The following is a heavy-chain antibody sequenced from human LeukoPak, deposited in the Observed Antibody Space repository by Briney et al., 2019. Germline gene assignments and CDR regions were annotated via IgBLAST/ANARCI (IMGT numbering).Heavy chain of an antibody. CDR1: GFTFSSYS. CDR2: ISSSSSTI. J-gene: IGHJ3*02. CDR3: AKDYVAIPGPGAFDI. V-gene: IGHV3-48*04. Sequence: GGSLRLSCAASGFTFSSYSMNWVRQAPGKGLEWVSYISSSSSTIYYADSVKGRFTISRDNAKNSLYLQMDSLRAEDMALYYCAKDYVAIPGPGAFDIWGQGTMVTVSS. D-gene: IGHD2-2*02.